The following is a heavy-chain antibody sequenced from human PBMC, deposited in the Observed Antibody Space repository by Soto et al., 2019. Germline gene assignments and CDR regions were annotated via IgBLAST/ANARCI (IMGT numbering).Heavy chain of an antibody. D-gene: IGHD2-2*01. CDR1: GLSFSNTL. CDR2: INSDGSTT. Sequence: PGGALRLSCTASGLSFSNTLMHWVRQAPGKGLVWVSHINSDGSTTTYADSVNGRFTISRDNTKNTVYLQMNSLRADDTAVYHCATVGSYAQKVWGQGTTVTVSS. V-gene: IGHV3-74*03. CDR3: ATVGSYAQKV. J-gene: IGHJ6*02.